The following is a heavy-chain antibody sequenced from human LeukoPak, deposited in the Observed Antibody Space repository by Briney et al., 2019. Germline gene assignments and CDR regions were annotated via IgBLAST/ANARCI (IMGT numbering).Heavy chain of an antibody. CDR1: GFTFSSYG. Sequence: GRSLRLSCAASGFTFSSYGMHWVRQAPGKGLEWVAVKWYEASNKYYADSVKGRFTISRDNSKNTLYLQMNSLRAEDTAVYYCARDASSSSWYGYYFDYWGQGTLVTVSS. V-gene: IGHV3-33*01. CDR3: ARDASSSSWYGYYFDY. D-gene: IGHD6-13*01. J-gene: IGHJ4*02. CDR2: KWYEASNK.